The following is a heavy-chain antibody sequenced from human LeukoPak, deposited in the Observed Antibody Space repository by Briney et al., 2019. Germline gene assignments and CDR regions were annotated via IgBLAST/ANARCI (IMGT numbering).Heavy chain of an antibody. D-gene: IGHD2-2*01. J-gene: IGHJ5*02. Sequence: GESLKISCKGSGYSFTSYWIGWVRPMPGKGLEWVGIIYPGDSDTRYSPSFQGQVTISADKSISTAYLQWSSLKASDTAMYYCARRRYCSSTSCPAGWFDPWGQGTLVTVSS. V-gene: IGHV5-51*01. CDR1: GYSFTSYW. CDR2: IYPGDSDT. CDR3: ARRRYCSSTSCPAGWFDP.